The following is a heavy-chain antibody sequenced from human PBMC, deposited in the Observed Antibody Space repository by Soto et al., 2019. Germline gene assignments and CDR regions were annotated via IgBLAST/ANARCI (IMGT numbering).Heavy chain of an antibody. CDR2: ISSNGGST. D-gene: IGHD5-12*01. J-gene: IGHJ4*02. CDR1: GFTFSSYA. Sequence: LRLSCASSGFTFSSYAMHWVRQAPGKGLEYVSAISSNGGSTYYANSVKGRFTISRDNSKNTLYLQMGSLRAEDMAVYYCAGSRGHIVATYFDYWGQGTLVTVSS. V-gene: IGHV3-64*01. CDR3: AGSRGHIVATYFDY.